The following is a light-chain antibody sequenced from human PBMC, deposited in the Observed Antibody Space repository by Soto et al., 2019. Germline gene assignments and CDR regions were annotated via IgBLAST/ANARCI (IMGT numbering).Light chain of an antibody. CDR2: EVT. J-gene: IGLJ1*01. V-gene: IGLV2-14*03. Sequence: QSVLTQPASVFGTPGQSITISCTGTSSVVGGYNFVSWYQQLPGKAPKLMIYEVTSRPSGVSNRFSGSKSGNTASLTISGLHPEEEAEYYCSSYTTSSTVVFGTRTKVTVL. CDR1: SSVVGGYNF. CDR3: SSYTTSSTVV.